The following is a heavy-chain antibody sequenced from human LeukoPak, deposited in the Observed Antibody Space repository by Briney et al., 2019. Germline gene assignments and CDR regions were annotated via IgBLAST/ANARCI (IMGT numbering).Heavy chain of an antibody. Sequence: SETLSLTCTVSGASINTNTYYWGWIRQPPGRGLEWIGSMYYSGSTYYNPTLESRVSISMDTSKNQISLKLKSVTAADMAVYYCARGLDYGDYSNWGQGTLVTVSS. D-gene: IGHD4-17*01. V-gene: IGHV4-39*07. CDR2: MYYSGST. CDR3: ARGLDYGDYSN. J-gene: IGHJ4*02. CDR1: GASINTNTYY.